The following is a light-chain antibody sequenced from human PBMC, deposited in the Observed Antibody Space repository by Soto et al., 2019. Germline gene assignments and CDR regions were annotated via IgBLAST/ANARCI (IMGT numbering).Light chain of an antibody. V-gene: IGKV3D-15*02. CDR3: QQYANSPIT. J-gene: IGKJ5*01. CDR2: GAS. CDR1: QSVSSN. Sequence: EIVMPQSPATLSVSPGASAPLSCRASQSVSSNLAWYQQNPGQAPRLVIYGASTRATGIPDRFFGSGSGTDFTLTINRLEPEEFAVYYCQQYANSPITVGQGRRLEIK.